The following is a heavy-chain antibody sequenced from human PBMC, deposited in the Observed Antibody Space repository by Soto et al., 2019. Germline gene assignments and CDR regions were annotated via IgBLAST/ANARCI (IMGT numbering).Heavy chain of an antibody. V-gene: IGHV1-69*02. D-gene: IGHD4-4*01. J-gene: IGHJ5*02. CDR3: AVTIRVTTSWVPCWFDT. Sequence: QVQLVQSGAEVKKPGSSVKVSCKASGGTFSSYTISWVRQAHGQGLEWMGRIIPILGIANYAQKFQGRVTITADKSTSTAYMELSSLRSEDTAVYYCAVTIRVTTSWVPCWFDTWGQGTLVTVSS. CDR1: GGTFSSYT. CDR2: IIPILGIA.